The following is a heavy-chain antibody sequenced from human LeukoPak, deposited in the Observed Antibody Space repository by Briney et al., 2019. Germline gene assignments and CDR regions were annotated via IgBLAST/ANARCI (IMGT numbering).Heavy chain of an antibody. D-gene: IGHD6-6*01. CDR1: GGSFSGYY. CDR2: INHSGST. J-gene: IGHJ4*02. V-gene: IGHV4-34*01. CDR3: ARGDSSSSPQYYFDY. Sequence: SETLSLTCAVYGGSFSGYYWSWIRQPPGKGLEWIGEINHSGSTNYNPSLKSRVTISVDTSKNQFSLKLSSVTAADTAVYYCARGDSSSSPQYYFDYWGQGTLVTVSS.